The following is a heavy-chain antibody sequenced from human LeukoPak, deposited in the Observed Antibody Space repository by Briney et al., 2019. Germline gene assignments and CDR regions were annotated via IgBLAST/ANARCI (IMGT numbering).Heavy chain of an antibody. CDR3: ARENSGSYYQFDC. D-gene: IGHD1-26*01. CDR2: ISSSGSTI. V-gene: IGHV3-48*03. J-gene: IGHJ4*02. Sequence: GGSLRLSCAASGFTFSSYEMNWVRQAPGKGLEWVSYISSSGSTIYYADSVKGRFTISRDNAKNSLYLQMNSLRAEDTAVYYCARENSGSYYQFDCWGQGTLVTVSS. CDR1: GFTFSSYE.